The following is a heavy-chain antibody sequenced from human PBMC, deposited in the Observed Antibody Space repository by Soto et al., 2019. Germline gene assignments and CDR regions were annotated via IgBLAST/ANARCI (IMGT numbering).Heavy chain of an antibody. J-gene: IGHJ6*02. Sequence: GGSLRLSCAASGFTFSNYVMSWVRQAPGKGLEWVSAISGSGDNTYYADSVKGRFTISRDNSKNTLYLQMNSLRAEDTAVYYCARDGVGATRGYYYYGMDVWGQGTTVTVSS. V-gene: IGHV3-23*01. CDR2: ISGSGDNT. D-gene: IGHD1-26*01. CDR3: ARDGVGATRGYYYYGMDV. CDR1: GFTFSNYV.